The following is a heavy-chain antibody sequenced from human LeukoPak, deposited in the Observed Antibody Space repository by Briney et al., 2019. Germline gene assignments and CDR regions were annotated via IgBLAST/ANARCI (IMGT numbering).Heavy chain of an antibody. Sequence: SVKVFCKASGGTFSSYAISWVRQAPGQGLEWMGGIIPIFGTANYAQKFQGRVTITADESTSTAYMELSSLRSEDTAVYYCARIVTHDYGDFNYWGQGTLVTVSS. CDR3: ARIVTHDYGDFNY. J-gene: IGHJ4*02. CDR2: IIPIFGTA. D-gene: IGHD4-17*01. V-gene: IGHV1-69*01. CDR1: GGTFSSYA.